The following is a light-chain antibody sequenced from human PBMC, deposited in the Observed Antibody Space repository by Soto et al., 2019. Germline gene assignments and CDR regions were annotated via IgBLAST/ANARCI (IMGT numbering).Light chain of an antibody. CDR3: SSYTSSSIVL. CDR1: SSDVGGYNY. J-gene: IGLJ2*01. V-gene: IGLV2-14*01. CDR2: EVS. Sequence: QSALTQPASVSGSPGQSITISCTGTSSDVGGYNYVSWYQQHPGKAPKLMIYEVSNRPSGVSNRFSGSKSGNTASLTISGLQAEDEADYYCSSYTSSSIVLFGGRTQLTVL.